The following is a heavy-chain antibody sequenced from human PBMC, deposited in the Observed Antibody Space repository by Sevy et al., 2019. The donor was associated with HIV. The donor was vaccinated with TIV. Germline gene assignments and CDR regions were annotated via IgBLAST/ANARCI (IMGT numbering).Heavy chain of an antibody. CDR3: ARGIQGMIGDY. D-gene: IGHD3-22*01. Sequence: GGSLRLSCAASGFIFSDHYMDWVRQAPGKGLEWVGRSRNKDKSYTIDYAASVKGRFTISRDESKNLLHLQMNSLKMEDTALYYCARGIQGMIGDYWGQGTLVTVSS. CDR1: GFIFSDHY. CDR2: SRNKDKSYTI. J-gene: IGHJ4*02. V-gene: IGHV3-72*01.